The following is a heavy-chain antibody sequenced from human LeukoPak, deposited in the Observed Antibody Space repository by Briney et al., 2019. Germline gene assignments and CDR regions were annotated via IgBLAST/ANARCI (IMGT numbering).Heavy chain of an antibody. CDR2: ISSSGGST. CDR3: AKAGSQWLGHNWFDP. CDR1: GFTFSSYW. Sequence: GGSLRLSCAASGFTFSSYWMSWVRQAPGKGLEWVSAISSSGGSTYYADSVKGRFTISRDNSKNTLYLQMNSLRAEDTAVYYCAKAGSQWLGHNWFDPWGQGALVTVSS. D-gene: IGHD6-19*01. V-gene: IGHV3-23*01. J-gene: IGHJ5*02.